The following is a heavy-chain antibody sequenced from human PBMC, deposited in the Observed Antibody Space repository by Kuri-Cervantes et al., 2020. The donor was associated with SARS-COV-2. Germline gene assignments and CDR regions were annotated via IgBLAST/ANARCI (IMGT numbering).Heavy chain of an antibody. CDR2: INAGNGNT. CDR1: GYTFTSYA. CDR3: ARVGGITIFGVVIGYYYMDV. V-gene: IGHV1-3*01. D-gene: IGHD3-3*01. Sequence: ASVKVSCKASGYTFTSYAMHWVRQAPGQRLEWMGWINAGNGNTKYSQKFQGRVTITRDTSASTAYMELSSLRSEDTAVYYCARVGGITIFGVVIGYYYMDVWGKGTTVTVSS. J-gene: IGHJ6*03.